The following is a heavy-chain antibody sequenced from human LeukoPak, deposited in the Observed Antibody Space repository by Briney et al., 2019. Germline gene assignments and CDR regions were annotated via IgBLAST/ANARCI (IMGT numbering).Heavy chain of an antibody. Sequence: SETLSLTRTVSGGSISSSSYYWGWIRQPPGKGLEWIGSIYYSGSTYYNPSLKSRVTISVDTSKNQFSLKLSSVTAADTAVYYCASFGIAVADYWGQGTLVTVSS. J-gene: IGHJ4*02. CDR2: IYYSGST. V-gene: IGHV4-39*01. D-gene: IGHD6-19*01. CDR1: GGSISSSSYY. CDR3: ASFGIAVADY.